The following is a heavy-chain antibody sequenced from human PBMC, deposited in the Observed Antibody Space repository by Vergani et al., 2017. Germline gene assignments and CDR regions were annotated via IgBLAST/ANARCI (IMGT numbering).Heavy chain of an antibody. CDR1: DASIRSSNYY. CDR3: ARHSTVEWLVKLGWIDP. Sequence: QLQLQESGPELVKPSATLSLTCSVSDASIRSSNYYWGWIRQPPGKGLEWIASIYYSGSTYYNPSLKSRVTISVDTSKNQFSLKLSSVTAADTAVYFCARHSTVEWLVKLGWIDPWGQGILVTVSS. V-gene: IGHV4-39*01. D-gene: IGHD6-19*01. J-gene: IGHJ5*02. CDR2: IYYSGST.